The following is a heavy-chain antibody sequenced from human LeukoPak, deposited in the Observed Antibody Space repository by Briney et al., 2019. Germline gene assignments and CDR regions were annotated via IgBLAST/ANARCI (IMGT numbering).Heavy chain of an antibody. V-gene: IGHV3-21*01. D-gene: IGHD6-19*01. CDR3: ASLRIAVAGTRYGDY. CDR2: ISSSSSYI. J-gene: IGHJ4*02. CDR1: GFSFSSYS. Sequence: GGSLRLSCAASGFSFSSYSMNWVRQAPGKGLEWVSSISSSSSYIYYADSVKGRFTISKDNAKNSLYLQMNSLRAEDTAVYYCASLRIAVAGTRYGDYWGQGTLVTVSS.